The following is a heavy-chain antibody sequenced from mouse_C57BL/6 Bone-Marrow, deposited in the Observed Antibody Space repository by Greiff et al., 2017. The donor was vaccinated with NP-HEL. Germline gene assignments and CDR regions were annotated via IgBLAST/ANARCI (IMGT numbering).Heavy chain of an antibody. Sequence: QVHVKQPGAELVKPGASVKMSCKASGYTFTSYWITWVKQRPGQGLEWIGDIYPGSGSTNYNEKFKSKATLTVDTSSSTAYMQLSSLTSEDSAVYYCAQEGSYYAMDYWGQGTSVTVSS. J-gene: IGHJ4*01. CDR2: IYPGSGST. V-gene: IGHV1-55*01. CDR3: AQEGSYYAMDY. CDR1: GYTFTSYW.